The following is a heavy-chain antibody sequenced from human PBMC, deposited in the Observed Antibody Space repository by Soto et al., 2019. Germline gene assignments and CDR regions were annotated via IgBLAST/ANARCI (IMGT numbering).Heavy chain of an antibody. V-gene: IGHV4-59*01. CDR1: GGSISSYY. CDR2: IYYSGST. Sequence: QVQLQESGPGLVKPSETLSLTCTVSGGSISSYYWSWIRQPPGKGLEWIGYIYYSGSTNYNPSLKSRVTISVDTSKNQFTLKLSSVTAADTAVYYCARVVGYSSSWVDYWGHGSLVTVSS. CDR3: ARVVGYSSSWVDY. D-gene: IGHD6-13*01. J-gene: IGHJ4*01.